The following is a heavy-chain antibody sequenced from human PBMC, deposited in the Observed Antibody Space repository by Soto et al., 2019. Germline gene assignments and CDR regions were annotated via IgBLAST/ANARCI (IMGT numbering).Heavy chain of an antibody. CDR2: ISSSSITI. D-gene: IGHD5-18*01. CDR3: ARVRSTSMGGGFDY. Sequence: GGSLRLSCAASGFTLSNYIMNWVRQAPGKGLEWISYISSSSITIYYADSVKGRFTISRDNAQNSLYLQMNSLRDEDAAVYYCARVRSTSMGGGFDYWGQGTLVTVSS. CDR1: GFTLSNYI. J-gene: IGHJ4*02. V-gene: IGHV3-48*02.